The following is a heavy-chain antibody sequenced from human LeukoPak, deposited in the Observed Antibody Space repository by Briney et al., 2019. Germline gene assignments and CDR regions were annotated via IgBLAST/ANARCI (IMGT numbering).Heavy chain of an antibody. J-gene: IGHJ6*01. CDR3: AKMKGHPLPKYYMDV. CDR2: ISGRGDNT. Sequence: GGSLRLSCAASGFTFSSYAMSWVRQAPGKGLEWVSAISGRGDNTLYADSVKGRFTISRDNSKNTLYLEMNSLRAEDTAIYYCAKMKGHPLPKYYMDVWGQGTTVTVSS. D-gene: IGHD1-26*01. V-gene: IGHV3-23*01. CDR1: GFTFSSYA.